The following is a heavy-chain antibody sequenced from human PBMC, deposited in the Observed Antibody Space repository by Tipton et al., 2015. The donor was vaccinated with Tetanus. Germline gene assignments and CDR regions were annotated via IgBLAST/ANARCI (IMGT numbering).Heavy chain of an antibody. Sequence: TLSLTCTVSGGSLTSSLYYWGWIRQPPGKGLEWIGNFYNGDTTHYNVSLEGRVTISVDTLKHQFSLKLTSLSAADTAVYYCARQTSTGIGGRGPFDYWGQGTVVIVSS. J-gene: IGHJ4*02. V-gene: IGHV4-39*01. D-gene: IGHD2-15*01. CDR2: FYNGDTT. CDR3: ARQTSTGIGGRGPFDY. CDR1: GGSLTSSLYY.